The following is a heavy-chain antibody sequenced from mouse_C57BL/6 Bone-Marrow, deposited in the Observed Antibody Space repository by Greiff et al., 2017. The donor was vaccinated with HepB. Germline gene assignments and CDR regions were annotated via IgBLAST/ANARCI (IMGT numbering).Heavy chain of an antibody. D-gene: IGHD1-1*01. V-gene: IGHV1-9*01. CDR3: SRRTGVAPRWYYFDY. J-gene: IGHJ2*01. CDR1: GYTFTGYW. CDR2: ILPGSGST. Sequence: QVQLQQSGAELMKPGASVKLSCKATGYTFTGYWIEWVKQRPGHGLEWIGEILPGSGSTNYNEKFKGKATFTADTSSNTAYMQLSSLTTEDSAIYYVSRRTGVAPRWYYFDYWGQGTTLTVSS.